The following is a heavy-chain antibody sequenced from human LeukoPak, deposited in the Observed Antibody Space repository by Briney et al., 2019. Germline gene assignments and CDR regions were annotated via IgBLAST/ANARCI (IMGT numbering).Heavy chain of an antibody. CDR3: ARAPGGPLRYFDWPPDP. CDR1: GFTFNTYT. J-gene: IGHJ5*02. D-gene: IGHD3-9*01. Sequence: GGSLRLSCAASGFTFNTYTMSWVRQAPGKGLEWVSVISDTGDTTYYADSVKGRFTISRDNSKNTLYLQMNSLRAEDTAVYYCARAPGGPLRYFDWPPDPWGQGTLVTVSS. V-gene: IGHV3-23*01. CDR2: ISDTGDTT.